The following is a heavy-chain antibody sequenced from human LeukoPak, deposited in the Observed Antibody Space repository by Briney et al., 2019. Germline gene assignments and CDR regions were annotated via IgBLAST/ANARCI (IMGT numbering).Heavy chain of an antibody. D-gene: IGHD6-19*01. V-gene: IGHV4-59*08. Sequence: SETLSLACTDSGGSISSYYWSWIRQPPGKGLEWIGYIYYSGSTNYNPSLKSRVTISVDTSKNQFSLKLSSVTAADTAVYYCATKNSSGWGYYYYYYMDVWGKGTTVTVSS. CDR3: ATKNSSGWGYYYYYYMDV. CDR2: IYYSGST. CDR1: GGSISSYY. J-gene: IGHJ6*03.